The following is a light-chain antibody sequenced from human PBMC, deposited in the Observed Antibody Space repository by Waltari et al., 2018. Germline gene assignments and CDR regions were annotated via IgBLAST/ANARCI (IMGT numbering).Light chain of an antibody. V-gene: IGKV3-11*01. CDR3: QQRSSWPLT. Sequence: EIVLTQSPATLSLSSGDRATLSCRASQSVSSSLAWYQQRHGQAPRLLIYDASNRATGIPARFSGSGSGTDFTLTISSLEPEDFAVYYCQQRSSWPLTFGGGTKVEVK. CDR1: QSVSSS. CDR2: DAS. J-gene: IGKJ4*01.